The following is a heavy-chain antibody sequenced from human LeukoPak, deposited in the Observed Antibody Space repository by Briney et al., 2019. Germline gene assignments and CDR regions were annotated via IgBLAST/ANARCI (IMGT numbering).Heavy chain of an antibody. V-gene: IGHV3-74*01. Sequence: GSLRLSCAASGFTFSSYVMHWVRQAPGKGLVWVSRIIGDGSWAAYADSVKGRFTISRDNAKNTLYLQMNSLRVDDTAVYYCARGKTNGLDYWGQGILVTVSS. CDR2: IIGDGSWA. D-gene: IGHD1-14*01. J-gene: IGHJ4*02. CDR3: ARGKTNGLDY. CDR1: GFTFSSYV.